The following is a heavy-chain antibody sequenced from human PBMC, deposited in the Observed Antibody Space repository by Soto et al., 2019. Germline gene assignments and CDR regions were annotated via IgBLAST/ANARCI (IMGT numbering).Heavy chain of an antibody. J-gene: IGHJ5*02. CDR1: GFTFSSYS. D-gene: IGHD6-6*01. V-gene: IGHV3-7*01. CDR2: IKQDGSEK. CDR3: ARSIAARLNWFDP. Sequence: PGGSLRLSCAASGFTFSSYSMYWLRQAPGKGLEWVANIKQDGSEKYYVDSVKGRFTISRDNAKNSLYLQMNSLRAEDTAVYYCARSIAARLNWFDPWGQGTLVTVSS.